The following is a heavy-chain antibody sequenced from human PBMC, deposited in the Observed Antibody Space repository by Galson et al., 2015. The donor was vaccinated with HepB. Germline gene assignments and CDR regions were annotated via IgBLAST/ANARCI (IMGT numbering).Heavy chain of an antibody. CDR3: ARHHKFYDDGHWFDP. D-gene: IGHD5/OR15-5a*01. V-gene: IGHV5-51*01. CDR2: IYPGDSDT. CDR1: GYTFTSYW. J-gene: IGHJ5*02. Sequence: QSGAEVKKPGESLKISCHASGYTFTSYWIAWVRQMPGKGLEWMGIIYPGDSDTRYNPSFQGQVTISADDSINTAYLQWSSLKASDPGIYYCARHHKFYDDGHWFDPEGQGTLVTVSS.